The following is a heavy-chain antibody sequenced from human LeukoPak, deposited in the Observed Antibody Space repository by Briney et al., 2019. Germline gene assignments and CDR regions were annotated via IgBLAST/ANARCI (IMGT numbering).Heavy chain of an antibody. J-gene: IGHJ4*02. CDR3: AKLGDCSSSSCYPRTPIDH. V-gene: IGHV3-23*01. Sequence: GGSLRLSCAASGFTFGTNAMTWVRQAPGKGLEWVSAITYSGEGKYYADSLKGRFTISRDNSKNTLYLQMSSLRAEDTAVYYCAKLGDCSSSSCYPRTPIDHWGQGTLVTVSS. D-gene: IGHD2-2*01. CDR2: ITYSGEGK. CDR1: GFTFGTNA.